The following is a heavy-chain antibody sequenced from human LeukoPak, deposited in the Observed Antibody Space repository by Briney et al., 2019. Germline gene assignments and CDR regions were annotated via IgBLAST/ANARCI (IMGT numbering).Heavy chain of an antibody. Sequence: ASVKVSCKTSGYSFTGYYMHWVRQPPGPGLEWMGWVNPKNGGTNYPQKFQGRVTMTTDTSVGTAYMELSSLASDDTAVYYCARRGAYFDYWGQGTLVTVSS. J-gene: IGHJ4*02. CDR1: GYSFTGYY. CDR3: ARRGAYFDY. CDR2: VNPKNGGT. V-gene: IGHV1-2*02.